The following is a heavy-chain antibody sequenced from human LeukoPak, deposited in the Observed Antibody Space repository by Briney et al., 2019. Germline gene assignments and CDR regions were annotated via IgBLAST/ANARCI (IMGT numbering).Heavy chain of an antibody. J-gene: IGHJ6*03. D-gene: IGHD2-2*01. CDR2: MNPNSGNT. Sequence: EASVKVSCKASGYTFTSYDINWVRQATGQGLEWMGWMNPNSGNTGYAQKFQGRVTMTRNTSISTAYMELGSLRSEDTAVYYCARGEYCSSTSCYFYYYYYMDVWGKGTTVTVSS. V-gene: IGHV1-8*01. CDR1: GYTFTSYD. CDR3: ARGEYCSSTSCYFYYYYYMDV.